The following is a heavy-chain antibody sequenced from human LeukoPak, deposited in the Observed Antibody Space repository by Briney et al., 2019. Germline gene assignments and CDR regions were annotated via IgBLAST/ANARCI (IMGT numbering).Heavy chain of an antibody. D-gene: IGHD3-22*01. V-gene: IGHV4-38-2*02. CDR1: GYTITSDYY. CDR3: AKTYYYDSSGSSDAFDI. CDR2: IYHSGIT. Sequence: SETLSLTCTVSGYTITSDYYWGWIRQPPGKGLEWIGSIYHSGITYYNPSLKSRLTISIDTSKNQFSLRLSSVTAADTAVYYCAKTYYYDSSGSSDAFDIWGQGTMVTVSS. J-gene: IGHJ3*02.